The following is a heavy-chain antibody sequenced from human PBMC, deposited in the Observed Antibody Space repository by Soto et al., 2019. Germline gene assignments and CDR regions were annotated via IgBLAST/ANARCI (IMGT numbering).Heavy chain of an antibody. CDR2: ISYDGSNK. CDR3: AMAGIQLWLLLDY. J-gene: IGHJ4*02. CDR1: GFTFSSYG. V-gene: IGHV3-30*03. D-gene: IGHD5-18*01. Sequence: GESLKISCAASGFTFSSYGMHWVRQAPGKGLEWVAVISYDGSNKYYADSVKGRFTISRDNSKNTLYLQMNSLRAEDTAVYYCAMAGIQLWLLLDYWGQGTLVTVSS.